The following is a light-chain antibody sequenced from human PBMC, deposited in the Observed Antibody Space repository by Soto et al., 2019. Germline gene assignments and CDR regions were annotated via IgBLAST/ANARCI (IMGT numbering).Light chain of an antibody. V-gene: IGKV1-5*01. Sequence: DIQMTQSPSTLSAAIRDRVTITCRASQIIDRWLAWYQQKPGKAPKLLIYDASTLDSGVPSRFSGSGAGTEFALTISSLQPDDFATYYCQQYYSYPWTVGLGTKVDSK. CDR3: QQYYSYPWT. J-gene: IGKJ1*01. CDR1: QIIDRW. CDR2: DAS.